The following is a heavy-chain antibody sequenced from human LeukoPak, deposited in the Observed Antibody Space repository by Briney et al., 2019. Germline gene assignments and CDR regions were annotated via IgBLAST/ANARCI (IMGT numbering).Heavy chain of an antibody. J-gene: IGHJ4*02. CDR2: ISLSGGST. CDR1: GFTFSSYA. Sequence: GGSLRLSCTASGFTFSSYAMNWIRQAPGKGLEWVSAISLSGGSTYYADSVKGRFTISRDNSKNTLYLQMNSLRAEDTAVYYCATTRYYYDSSGYSNFDYWGQGTLVTVSS. D-gene: IGHD3-22*01. CDR3: ATTRYYYDSSGYSNFDY. V-gene: IGHV3-23*01.